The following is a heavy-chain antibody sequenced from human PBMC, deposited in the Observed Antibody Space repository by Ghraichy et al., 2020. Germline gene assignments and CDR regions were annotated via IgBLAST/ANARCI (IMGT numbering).Heavy chain of an antibody. V-gene: IGHV3-7*03. CDR2: IKIDETEK. CDR3: GRGGPDNSNYAVDI. CDR1: GFSFRSYW. D-gene: IGHD4-11*01. J-gene: IGHJ3*02. Sequence: GESLNISCAASGFSFRSYWMTWVCQAPGKGLEWVANIKIDETEKYYVGSVKGRFTISRDNAKNSLYLQMNSLRAEDTALYYCGRGGPDNSNYAVDIWGQGTMVTVSS.